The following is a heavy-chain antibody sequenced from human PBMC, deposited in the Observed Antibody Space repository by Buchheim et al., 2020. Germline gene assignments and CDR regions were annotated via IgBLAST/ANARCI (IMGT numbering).Heavy chain of an antibody. D-gene: IGHD6-13*01. V-gene: IGHV4-31*03. CDR1: GGSISSGGYY. CDR2: IYYSGST. Sequence: QVRLQESGPGRVKPSETLSLTCNVSGGSISSGGYYWSWIRQHPGKGLEWIGYIYYSGSTYYNPSLKSRVTISVDTSKNQFSLKLSSVTAADTAVYYCARYGSSWTGPRDYYYYMDVWGKGTT. J-gene: IGHJ6*03. CDR3: ARYGSSWTGPRDYYYYMDV.